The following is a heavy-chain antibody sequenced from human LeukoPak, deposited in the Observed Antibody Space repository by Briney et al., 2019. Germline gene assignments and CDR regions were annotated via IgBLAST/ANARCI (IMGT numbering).Heavy chain of an antibody. CDR3: ARCAYDSSGHYYIYYFDY. CDR1: GGSFSGYY. CDR2: VNHSGST. Sequence: SETLSLTCAVYGGSFSGYYWSWIRQPPGKGLEWIGEVNHSGSTNYNPSLKSRVTISVDTSKNQFSLKLSSVTAAHTAVYYCARCAYDSSGHYYIYYFDYCGQGTLVTVSS. J-gene: IGHJ4*02. D-gene: IGHD3-22*01. V-gene: IGHV4-34*01.